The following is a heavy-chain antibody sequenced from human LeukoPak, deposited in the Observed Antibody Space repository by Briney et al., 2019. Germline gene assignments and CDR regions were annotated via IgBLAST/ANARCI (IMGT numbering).Heavy chain of an antibody. CDR2: IKQDGSEK. J-gene: IGHJ6*03. V-gene: IGHV3-7*01. CDR1: GFTFNNYW. Sequence: GGSLRLSCAASGFTFNNYWMNWVRQAPGKGLEWVANIKQDGSEKYYVDSVKGRFTISRDNAKNSLYLQMNALRTDDTAVYYCVRGYYYHYMDVWGKGTTVTDSS. CDR3: VRGYYYHYMDV.